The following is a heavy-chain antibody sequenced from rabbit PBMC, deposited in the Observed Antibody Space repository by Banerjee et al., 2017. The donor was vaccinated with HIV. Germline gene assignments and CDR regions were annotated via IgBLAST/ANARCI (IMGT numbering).Heavy chain of an antibody. V-gene: IGHV1S45*01. CDR3: ARDAGYAGSNL. J-gene: IGHJ4*01. CDR2: IGAGST. CDR1: GFSFSSSYW. Sequence: EESGGDLVQPEGSLTLTCTASGFSFSSSYWICWVRQAPGKGLEWVACIGAGSTYYATWAKGRFTISKTSSTTVTLQMTSLTAADTATYFCARDAGYAGSNLWGQGTLVTVS. D-gene: IGHD4-2*01.